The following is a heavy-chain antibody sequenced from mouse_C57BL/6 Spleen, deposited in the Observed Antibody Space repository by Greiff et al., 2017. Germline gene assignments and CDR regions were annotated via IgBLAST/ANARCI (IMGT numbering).Heavy chain of an antibody. V-gene: IGHV1-19*01. D-gene: IGHD4-1*01. CDR3: ARTGTERAMDY. CDR2: INPYNGGT. Sequence: EVKLMESGPVLVKPGASVKMSCKASGYTFTDYYMNWVKQSHGKSLEWIGVINPYNGGTSYNQKFKGKATLTVDKSSSTAYMELNSLTSEDSAVYYCARTGTERAMDYWGQGTSVTVSS. J-gene: IGHJ4*01. CDR1: GYTFTDYY.